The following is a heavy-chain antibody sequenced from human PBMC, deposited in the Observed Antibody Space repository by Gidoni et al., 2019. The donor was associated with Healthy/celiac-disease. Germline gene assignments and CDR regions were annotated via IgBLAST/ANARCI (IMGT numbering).Heavy chain of an antibody. D-gene: IGHD3-10*01. J-gene: IGHJ3*02. CDR3: ARGGEILWFGELSFLDAFDI. Sequence: EVQLVESGGGLVQPGGSLRLSCAASGFTVSSNYLSWVRQAPGKGLEWVSVIYSGGSTYYADSVKGRFTISRDNSKNTLYLQMNSLRAEDTAVYYCARGGEILWFGELSFLDAFDIWGQGTMVTVSS. CDR2: IYSGGST. V-gene: IGHV3-66*01. CDR1: GFTVSSNY.